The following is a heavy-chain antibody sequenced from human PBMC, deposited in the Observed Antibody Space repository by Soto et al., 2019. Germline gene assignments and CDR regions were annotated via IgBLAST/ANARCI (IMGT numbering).Heavy chain of an antibody. CDR1: GGTFSSYA. CDR2: IIPIFGTA. D-gene: IGHD5-12*01. CDR3: ARRGEATIQDYYYYGMDV. J-gene: IGHJ6*02. V-gene: IGHV1-69*01. Sequence: QVQLVQSGAEVKKPGSSVKVSCKASGGTFSSYAISWVRQAPGQGLEWMGGIIPIFGTANYAQKFQGRVTITADESTSTAYMELSRLRSEDTAVYYCARRGEATIQDYYYYGMDVWGQGTTVTVYS.